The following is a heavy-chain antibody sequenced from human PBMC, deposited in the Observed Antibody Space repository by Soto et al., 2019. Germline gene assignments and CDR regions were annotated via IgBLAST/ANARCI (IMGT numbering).Heavy chain of an antibody. CDR1: GFSLSTTGLG. D-gene: IGHD1-7*01. Sequence: SGPTLVNPTQTLTLTCSFSGFSLSTTGLGVGWIRQPPGKALEWLALIYWNDDKRYSPSLESRPTITKDTTKNQVVLTRTNMDPVDTATYYCAHRPGTGTARNWLDPWGQGTLVTVSS. V-gene: IGHV2-5*01. CDR2: IYWNDDK. J-gene: IGHJ5*02. CDR3: AHRPGTGTARNWLDP.